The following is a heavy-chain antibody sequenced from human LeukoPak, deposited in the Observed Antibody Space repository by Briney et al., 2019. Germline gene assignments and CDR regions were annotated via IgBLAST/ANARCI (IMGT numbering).Heavy chain of an antibody. CDR3: AGGNDYGDYAWDY. CDR2: IYHNGIT. CDR1: GGSISSGGYS. D-gene: IGHD4-17*01. Sequence: SETLSLTCAVSGGSISSGGYSWSWLRQPPGKGLEWLGYIYHNGITYYNPPLKSRVIISVSRSKKQFSLKLSPVTAEDTAVYYCAGGNDYGDYAWDYWGQGTLVTVSS. J-gene: IGHJ4*02. V-gene: IGHV4-30-2*01.